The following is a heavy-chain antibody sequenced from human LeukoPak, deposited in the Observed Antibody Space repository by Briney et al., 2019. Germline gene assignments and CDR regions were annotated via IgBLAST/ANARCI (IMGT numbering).Heavy chain of an antibody. CDR1: GGSFSGYY. Sequence: SETLSLTCAVYGGSFSGYYWSWIRQPPGKGLEWIGEINHSGSTNYNPSLKSRVTISVDTSKNQFSLKLSSVTAADTAVYYCARGLGSLLRMDFDYWGQGTLVTVSS. D-gene: IGHD1-26*01. V-gene: IGHV4-34*01. CDR3: ARGLGSLLRMDFDY. J-gene: IGHJ4*02. CDR2: INHSGST.